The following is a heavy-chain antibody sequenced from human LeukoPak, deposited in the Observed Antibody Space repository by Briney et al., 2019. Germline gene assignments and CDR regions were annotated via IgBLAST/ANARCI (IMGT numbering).Heavy chain of an antibody. J-gene: IGHJ4*02. Sequence: GGSLRLSCAASGFTFSSYAMSWVRQAPGKGLEWVSVISGSGGSTYYAGSVKGRFTISRDNAKNSLYLQMNSLRAEDTAVYYCARVGLWFGEISLDYWAREPWSPSPQ. CDR2: ISGSGGST. V-gene: IGHV3-23*01. D-gene: IGHD3-10*01. CDR3: ARVGLWFGEISLDY. CDR1: GFTFSSYA.